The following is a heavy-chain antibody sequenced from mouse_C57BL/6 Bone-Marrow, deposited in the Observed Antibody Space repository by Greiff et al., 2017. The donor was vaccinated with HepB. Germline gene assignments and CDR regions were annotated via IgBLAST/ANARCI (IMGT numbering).Heavy chain of an antibody. CDR1: GYSITSGYY. CDR3: AREPLLRHYYAMDY. D-gene: IGHD1-2*01. J-gene: IGHJ4*01. CDR2: ISYDGSN. V-gene: IGHV3-6*01. Sequence: DVKLQESGPGLVKPSQSLSLTCSVTGYSITSGYYWNWIRQFPGNKLEWMGYISYDGSNNYNPSLKNRISITRDTSKNQFFLKLNSVTTEDTATYYCAREPLLRHYYAMDYWGQGTSVTVSS.